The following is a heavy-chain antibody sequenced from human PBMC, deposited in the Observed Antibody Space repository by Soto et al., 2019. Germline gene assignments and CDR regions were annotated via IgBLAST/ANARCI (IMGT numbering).Heavy chain of an antibody. D-gene: IGHD5-12*01. J-gene: IGHJ4*02. CDR3: ARAMAFSGYDRAKIDY. CDR2: ISSSSSTI. Sequence: GGSLRLSCAASGFTFSSYSMNWVRQAPGKGLEWVSYISSSSSTIYYADSVKGRFTISRDNAKNSLYLQMNSLRAEDTAVYYYARAMAFSGYDRAKIDYWGQGTLVTVSS. CDR1: GFTFSSYS. V-gene: IGHV3-48*01.